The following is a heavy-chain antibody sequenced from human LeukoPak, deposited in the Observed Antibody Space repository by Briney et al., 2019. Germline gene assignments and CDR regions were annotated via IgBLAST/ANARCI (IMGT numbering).Heavy chain of an antibody. J-gene: IGHJ5*02. D-gene: IGHD3-16*02. V-gene: IGHV4-39*01. CDR2: IYYSGST. CDR1: GGSISSSSYY. CDR3: ARQSSVIAPYNWFDP. Sequence: SETPSLTCTVSGGSISSSSYYWGWIRQPPGKGLEWIGSIYYSGSTYYNPSLKSRVTISVDTSKNQFSLKLSSVTAADTAVYYCARQSSVIAPYNWFDPWGQGTLVTVSS.